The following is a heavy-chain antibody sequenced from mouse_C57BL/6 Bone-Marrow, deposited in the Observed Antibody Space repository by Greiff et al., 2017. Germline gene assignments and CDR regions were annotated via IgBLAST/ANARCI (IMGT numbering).Heavy chain of an antibody. V-gene: IGHV1-19*01. CDR3: ARGYGSSFDV. Sequence: EVQLQQSGPVLVKPGASVKMSCKASGYTFTDYYMNWVKQSPGKSLEWIGVINPYNGGTSYNQKFKGKATLTVDKSSSTAYMELNSLTSEDSAVYYCARGYGSSFDVWGTGTTVTVSS. CDR2: INPYNGGT. CDR1: GYTFTDYY. D-gene: IGHD1-1*01. J-gene: IGHJ1*03.